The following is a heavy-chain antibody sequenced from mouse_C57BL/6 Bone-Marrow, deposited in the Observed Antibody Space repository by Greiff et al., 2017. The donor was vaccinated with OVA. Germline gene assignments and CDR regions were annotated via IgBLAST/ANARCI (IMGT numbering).Heavy chain of an antibody. Sequence: EVQLVESGGDLVKPGGSLKLSCAASGFTFSSYGMSWVRQTPDKRLEWVATISSGGSYTYYPDSVKGRFTISRDNAKNTLYLQMSSLKSEDTAMYYCARPFSYGYFDVWGTGTTVTVSS. J-gene: IGHJ1*03. CDR1: GFTFSSYG. CDR2: ISSGGSYT. V-gene: IGHV5-6*01. CDR3: ARPFSYGYFDV.